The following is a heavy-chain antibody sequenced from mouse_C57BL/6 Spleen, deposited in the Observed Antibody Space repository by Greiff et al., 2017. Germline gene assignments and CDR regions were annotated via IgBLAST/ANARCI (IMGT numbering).Heavy chain of an antibody. CDR1: GYTFTSYW. J-gene: IGHJ4*01. Sequence: VQLQQSGAELAKPGASVKLSCKASGYTFTSYWMHWVKQRPGQGLEWIGYINPSSGYTKYNQKFKDKATLTADKSSSTAYMQLSSLTYEDSAVYYGARLITTVVAAQDYAMDYWGQGTSVTVSS. CDR3: ARLITTVVAAQDYAMDY. V-gene: IGHV1-7*01. CDR2: INPSSGYT. D-gene: IGHD1-1*01.